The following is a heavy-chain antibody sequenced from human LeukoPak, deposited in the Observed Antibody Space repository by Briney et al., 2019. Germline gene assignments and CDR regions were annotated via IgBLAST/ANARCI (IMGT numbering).Heavy chain of an antibody. V-gene: IGHV3-23*01. CDR1: GFTFSSYA. CDR3: AKSVVQQLVLFDY. CDR2: ISGSGGST. Sequence: GGSLRLSCAASGFTFSSYAMSWVRQAPGKGLEWVSAISGSGGSTYYADSVKGRFTISRDNSKNTPYLQMNSLRAEDTAVYYCAKSVVQQLVLFDYWGQGTLVTVSS. D-gene: IGHD6-13*01. J-gene: IGHJ4*02.